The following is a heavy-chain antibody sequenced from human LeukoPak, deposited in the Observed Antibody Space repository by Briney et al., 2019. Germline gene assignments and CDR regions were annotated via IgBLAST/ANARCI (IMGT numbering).Heavy chain of an antibody. V-gene: IGHV4-34*01. CDR1: GDSFIGYF. CDR2: INHSGRT. Sequence: SETLSLTCAASGDSFIGYFWTWIRQAPGKGLEWIGDINHSGRTNYNPSLQRRVSISVDTSKNQFSLNVTSVAGADTAVYYCARTSGFFDSSGFYQQNPYYFQYWGQGVLVTVSS. CDR3: ARTSGFFDSSGFYQQNPYYFQY. D-gene: IGHD3-22*01. J-gene: IGHJ4*02.